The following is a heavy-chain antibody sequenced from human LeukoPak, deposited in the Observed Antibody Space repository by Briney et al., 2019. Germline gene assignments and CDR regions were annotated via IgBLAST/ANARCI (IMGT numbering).Heavy chain of an antibody. V-gene: IGHV4-34*01. CDR3: ARQSGTSSWTPIYYMDV. J-gene: IGHJ6*03. CDR2: INDSGTT. Sequence: SETLSLTCGVYGGSLSNYYWSWIRQTPGKGMEWIGEINDSGTTDYNPSLKSRVTISIDTSNKQFSLRLRSVTAADTAVYYCARQSGTSSWTPIYYMDVWGKGITVTVSS. D-gene: IGHD2-2*01. CDR1: GGSLSNYY.